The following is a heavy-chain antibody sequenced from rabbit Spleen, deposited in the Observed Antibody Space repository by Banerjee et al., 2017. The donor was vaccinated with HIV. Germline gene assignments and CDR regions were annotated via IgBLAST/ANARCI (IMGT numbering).Heavy chain of an antibody. CDR2: AYAGSSGST. CDR3: ARDTSSSFSSYGMDL. J-gene: IGHJ3*01. D-gene: IGHD1-1*01. CDR1: GFSLNSGYD. Sequence: QSLEESGGGLVKPGASLTLTCKASGFSLNSGYDMCWVRQAPGKGLEWVACAYAGSSGSTYSATWAKGRFTISKTSSTTVTLQMTRLTAADTATYFCARDTSSSFSSYGMDLWGQGTLVTVS. V-gene: IGHV1S40*01.